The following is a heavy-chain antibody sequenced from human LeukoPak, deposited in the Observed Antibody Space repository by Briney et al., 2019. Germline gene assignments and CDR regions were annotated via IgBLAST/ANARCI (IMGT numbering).Heavy chain of an antibody. V-gene: IGHV4-59*01. CDR3: ARITEWNDFDY. CDR1: GGSISSYY. CDR2: IDYTGST. Sequence: PSETLSLTCTVSGGSISSYYWSWIRQPPGKGLEWIGYIDYTGSTNYNPSLKSRVTISVDTFKNQFSLKLNSVTAADTAIYYCARITEWNDFDYWGQGTLVTVSS. D-gene: IGHD1-1*01. J-gene: IGHJ4*02.